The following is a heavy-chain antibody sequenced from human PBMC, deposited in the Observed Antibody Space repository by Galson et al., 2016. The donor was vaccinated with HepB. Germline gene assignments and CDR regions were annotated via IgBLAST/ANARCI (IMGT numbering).Heavy chain of an antibody. CDR1: GFTFTSYW. D-gene: IGHD3-10*01. Sequence: SLRLSCAASGFTFTSYWIHWVRQVPGEGLVWASRINSDGSSTHYADSVKGRFTIPRDNAKNTVYLQMNSLRVEDTAVYYCARVGVIPYYYYGMDVWGKGTMVIVSS. V-gene: IGHV3-74*01. CDR2: INSDGSST. CDR3: ARVGVIPYYYYGMDV. J-gene: IGHJ6*04.